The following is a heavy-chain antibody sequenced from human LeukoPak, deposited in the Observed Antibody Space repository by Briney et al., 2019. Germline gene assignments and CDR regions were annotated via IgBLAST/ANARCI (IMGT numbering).Heavy chain of an antibody. J-gene: IGHJ3*02. V-gene: IGHV4-39*07. Sequence: PSETLSLTCTVSGGSINSSSYYWGWIRQPPGKGLEWIGSIYYSGSTYYNPSLKSRVTISVDTSKNQFSLKLSSVTAADTAVYYCAREEGSSDAFDIWGQGTMVTVSS. CDR1: GGSINSSSYY. CDR3: AREEGSSDAFDI. CDR2: IYYSGST. D-gene: IGHD2-15*01.